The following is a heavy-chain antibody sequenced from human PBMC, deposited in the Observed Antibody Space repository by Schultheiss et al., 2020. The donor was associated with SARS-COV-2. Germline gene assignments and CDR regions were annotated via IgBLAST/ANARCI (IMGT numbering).Heavy chain of an antibody. CDR3: ASTIFGVKYDRDGMDV. CDR1: GFTFSSYA. J-gene: IGHJ6*02. Sequence: GGSLRLSCAASGFTFSSYAMSWVRQAPGKGLEWVAVIWYDGSNKYYADSVKGRFTISRDNSKNTLYLQMNSLRAEDTAVYYCASTIFGVKYDRDGMDVWGQGTTVTVSS. D-gene: IGHD3-3*01. CDR2: IWYDGSNK. V-gene: IGHV3-33*08.